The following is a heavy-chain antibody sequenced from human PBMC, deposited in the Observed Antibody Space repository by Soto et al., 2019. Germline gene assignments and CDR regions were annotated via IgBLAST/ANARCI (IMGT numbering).Heavy chain of an antibody. CDR2: INSDGSST. D-gene: IGHD6-19*01. Sequence: GGSLRLSCAASGFTFSSYWMHWVRQAPGKGLVWVSRINSDGSSTSYADSVKGRFTISRDNARNTLYLQMNSLRAEDTAVYYCARGPNSYSSGWYEDFDYWGQGTLVTVSS. V-gene: IGHV3-74*01. CDR1: GFTFSSYW. CDR3: ARGPNSYSSGWYEDFDY. J-gene: IGHJ4*02.